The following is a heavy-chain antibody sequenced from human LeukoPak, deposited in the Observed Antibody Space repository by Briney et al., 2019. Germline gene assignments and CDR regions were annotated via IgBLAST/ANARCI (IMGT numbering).Heavy chain of an antibody. CDR1: VGSISRYY. V-gene: IGHV4-59*08. CDR3: ARHSPDSSGYLLDY. J-gene: IGHJ4*02. CDR2: IYYSGST. Sequence: SETLSLTCNVSVGSISRYYWSWIRQPPGKGLEWIGYIYYSGSTNYNPSLKSRVTISVDTSKNQFSLKLSSVTATDTAVYYCARHSPDSSGYLLDYWGQGALVTVSS. D-gene: IGHD3-22*01.